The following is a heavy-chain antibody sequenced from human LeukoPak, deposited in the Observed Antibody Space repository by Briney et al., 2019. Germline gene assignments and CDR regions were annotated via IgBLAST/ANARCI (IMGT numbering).Heavy chain of an antibody. D-gene: IGHD3-3*01. CDR1: GHTLTDLT. J-gene: IGHJ4*02. CDR3: AAGGLYDLLPY. CDR2: FDPGNGEI. V-gene: IGHV1-24*01. Sequence: GASVKVSCKVSGHTLTDLTMHWVRQAPGKGLEWMGGFDPGNGEIIYAQKFQGRVTMTEDASTVTAYMELSSLKSEDTAVYYCAAGGLYDLLPYWGQGTLVTVSS.